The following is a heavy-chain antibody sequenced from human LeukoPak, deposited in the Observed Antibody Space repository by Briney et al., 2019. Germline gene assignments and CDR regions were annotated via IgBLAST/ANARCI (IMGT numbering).Heavy chain of an antibody. V-gene: IGHV1-69*01. CDR2: TIPTFGTA. Sequence: SVKVSCTASGGTFSNYAMSWVGQAPGQGLEWMGGTIPTFGTAKYAQKFHGRVTIIADESTSTAYMDLSSLRSEDTAVYYCARAGCRSANCYEYWFAPWGQGTLVTVSS. CDR3: ARAGCRSANCYEYWFAP. CDR1: GGTFSNYA. J-gene: IGHJ5*02. D-gene: IGHD2-2*01.